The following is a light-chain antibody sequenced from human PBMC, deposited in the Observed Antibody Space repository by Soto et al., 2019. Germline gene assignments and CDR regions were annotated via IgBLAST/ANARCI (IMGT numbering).Light chain of an antibody. Sequence: DIQMTQSPSTLSASVGDRVTITCRASQSVTTWLAWYQQKPGKATKLLIDKASKSESGLPSRFTGSGSGTEFTLTISSLQSDDFATYYCQQYSTYPITFGQGTRLEI. CDR2: KAS. V-gene: IGKV1-5*03. CDR3: QQYSTYPIT. J-gene: IGKJ5*01. CDR1: QSVTTW.